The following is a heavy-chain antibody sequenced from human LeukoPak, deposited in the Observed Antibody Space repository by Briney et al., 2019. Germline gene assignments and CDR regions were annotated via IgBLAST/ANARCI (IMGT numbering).Heavy chain of an antibody. CDR1: GGSITSANW. J-gene: IGHJ6*03. CDR3: ARGGLGTYYYGSGSYYRYYMDV. Sequence: PSGTLSLTCAVSGGSITSANWWSWVRQSPGKGLEWIGEIYHTGNTNYNPSLNSRVSISLDTSKNQFSLRLTSVTAADTAVYYCARGGLGTYYYGSGSYYRYYMDVWGKGTTVTVSS. D-gene: IGHD3-10*01. CDR2: IYHTGNT. V-gene: IGHV4-4*02.